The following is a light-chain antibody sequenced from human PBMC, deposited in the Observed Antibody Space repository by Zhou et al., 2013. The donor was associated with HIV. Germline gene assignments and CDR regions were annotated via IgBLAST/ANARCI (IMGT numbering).Light chain of an antibody. Sequence: DIQMTQSPSTLSASVGDRVTITCRASQSISNWLAWYQQKPGKAPNLLIYKASSLESGVPSRFSGSGSGTEFTLTISSLQPDDFATYFCQQYDNYPYGFGQGTKLEIK. J-gene: IGKJ2*03. CDR3: QQYDNYPYG. CDR1: QSISNW. CDR2: KAS. V-gene: IGKV1-5*03.